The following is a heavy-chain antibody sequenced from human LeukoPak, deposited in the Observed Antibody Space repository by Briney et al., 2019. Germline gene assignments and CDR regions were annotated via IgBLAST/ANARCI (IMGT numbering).Heavy chain of an antibody. D-gene: IGHD2-21*02. CDR2: IYPGDSDT. CDR3: ARRSYCGGDCYSDY. Sequence: GESPKISCKGSGYSFSNYWIGWVRQMAGKGLEWMGIIYPGDSDTRYSPSFQGQVTISADKSISTAYLQWSSLKASDTAMYYCARRSYCGGDCYSDYWGQGTLVTVSS. CDR1: GYSFSNYW. V-gene: IGHV5-51*01. J-gene: IGHJ4*02.